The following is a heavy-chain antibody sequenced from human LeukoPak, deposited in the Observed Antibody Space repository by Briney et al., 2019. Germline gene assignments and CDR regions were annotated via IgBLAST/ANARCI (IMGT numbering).Heavy chain of an antibody. CDR2: IYYSGST. V-gene: IGHV4-39*01. J-gene: IGHJ3*02. Sequence: PSETLSLTCIVSGGSISSSSYYWGGFRQPPGKGLEWIGSIYYSGSTYYNPSLKSRVTISVDTSKNQFSLKLSSVTAADTAVYYCARLTVVVVPAAIPGAFDIWGQGTMVTVSS. D-gene: IGHD2-2*02. CDR3: ARLTVVVVPAAIPGAFDI. CDR1: GGSISSSSYY.